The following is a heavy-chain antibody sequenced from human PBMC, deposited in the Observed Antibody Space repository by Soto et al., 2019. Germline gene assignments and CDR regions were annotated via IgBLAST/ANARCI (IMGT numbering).Heavy chain of an antibody. D-gene: IGHD3-10*01. CDR1: GYTFTSYY. J-gene: IGHJ4*02. V-gene: IGHV1-46*01. CDR3: ARVVVRVVMLGYFDY. Sequence: QVQLVQSGAEVKKPGASVKVSCKASGYTFTSYYMHWVRQAPGQGLEWMGIINPSGGSTSYAQKFQGRVTMTRDTSTSTVYMELSSLRSEDTAVYYCARVVVRVVMLGYFDYWGQGTLVTVSS. CDR2: INPSGGST.